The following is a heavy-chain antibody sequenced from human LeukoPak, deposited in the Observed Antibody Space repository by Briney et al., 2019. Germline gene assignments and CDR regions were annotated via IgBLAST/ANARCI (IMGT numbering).Heavy chain of an antibody. CDR2: ISSSADST. J-gene: IGHJ4*02. CDR1: GFTFSTYA. V-gene: IGHV3-23*01. D-gene: IGHD3-10*01. Sequence: PGGSLRLSCAASGFTFSTYAMSWVRQAPGRGPEWVSVISSSADSTYYADSVKGRFTISRDNSKNTLYLQMNSLRAEDTAIYYCAKGAYGSGSYYLYFFDSWGLGTLVTVSS. CDR3: AKGAYGSGSYYLYFFDS.